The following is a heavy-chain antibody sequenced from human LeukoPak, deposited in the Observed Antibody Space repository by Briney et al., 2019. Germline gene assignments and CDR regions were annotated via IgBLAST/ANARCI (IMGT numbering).Heavy chain of an antibody. CDR3: ARHPVLRYFDWLLSSIGYDAFDI. CDR1: GGSISSSSYY. Sequence: PSETLSLTCTVSGGSISSSSYYWGWIRQPPGKGLEWIGSIYYSGSTYYNPSLKSRVTISVDTSKNQFSLKLSSETAADTAVYYCARHPVLRYFDWLLSSIGYDAFDIWGQGTMVTVSS. CDR2: IYYSGST. D-gene: IGHD3-9*01. J-gene: IGHJ3*02. V-gene: IGHV4-39*01.